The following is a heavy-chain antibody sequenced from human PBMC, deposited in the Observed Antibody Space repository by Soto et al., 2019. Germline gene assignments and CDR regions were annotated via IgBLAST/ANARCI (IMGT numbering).Heavy chain of an antibody. D-gene: IGHD3-16*01. V-gene: IGHV4-59*01. CDR3: ARVVEGGGMDV. J-gene: IGHJ6*02. CDR2: VYYSGST. CDR1: GGSISSYY. Sequence: PSETLSLTCTVSGGSISSYYWSWIRQPPGKGLEWIGYVYYSGSTNYNPSLKSRDTISVDTSKNQFSLKLSSVTAADTAVYYCARVVEGGGMDVCGQGTTVTVSS.